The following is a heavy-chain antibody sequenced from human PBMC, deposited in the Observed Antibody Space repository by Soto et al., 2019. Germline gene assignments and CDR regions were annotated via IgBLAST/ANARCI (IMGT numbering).Heavy chain of an antibody. D-gene: IGHD2-15*01. CDR1: GGSISSYY. Sequence: SETLSLTCTVSGGSISSYYWSWIRQPPGKGLEWIGYIYYSGGTNYNPSLKSRVTISVETSKNQFSLKLSSVTAADTAVYYCARETLYCSGGSCYGGTVNWFDPWGQGTLVTVSS. V-gene: IGHV4-59*01. CDR3: ARETLYCSGGSCYGGTVNWFDP. CDR2: IYYSGGT. J-gene: IGHJ5*02.